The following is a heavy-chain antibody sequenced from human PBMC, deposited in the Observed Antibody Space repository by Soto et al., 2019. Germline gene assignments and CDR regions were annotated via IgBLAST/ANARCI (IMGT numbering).Heavy chain of an antibody. D-gene: IGHD5-12*01. Sequence: SETLSLTCSASGVSIAGGSYYSSVVRQPPGKGLEWIGYIPSRGSPCYNTSLTSLGTISADSCKKQLSLQLTSVTAAETAVYYCVRDQYSGYAFALWGQGKLVTVSS. CDR1: GVSIAGGSYY. J-gene: IGHJ5*02. CDR2: IPSRGSP. V-gene: IGHV4-30-4*02. CDR3: VRDQYSGYAFAL.